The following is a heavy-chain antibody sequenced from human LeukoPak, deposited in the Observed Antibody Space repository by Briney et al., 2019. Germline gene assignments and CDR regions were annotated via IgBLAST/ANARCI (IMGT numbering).Heavy chain of an antibody. CDR3: AKDPEGRELVGATYFDY. CDR1: GFTFKNYA. Sequence: PGGSLRLSCAASGFTFKNYAMSWVRQAPGKGLEWVSAISGSDAGTYYADSVKGRFTISRDNSKNTLYLQMNSLRAEDTAVYYCAKDPEGRELVGATYFDYWGQGTLVTVSS. V-gene: IGHV3-23*01. J-gene: IGHJ4*02. CDR2: ISGSDAGT. D-gene: IGHD1-26*01.